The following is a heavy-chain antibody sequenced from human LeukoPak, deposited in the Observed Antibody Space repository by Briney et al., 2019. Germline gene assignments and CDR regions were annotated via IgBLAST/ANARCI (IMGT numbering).Heavy chain of an antibody. CDR1: GGSISSYY. CDR2: IYDSGST. Sequence: PSETLSLTCTVSGGSISSYYWSWIRQPPGKGLEWIGYIYDSGSTNYNPSLKSRVTISVDTSKNQFSLKLSSVTAADTAVYYCASFLDGDYPDYWGQGTLVTVSS. V-gene: IGHV4-59*01. CDR3: ASFLDGDYPDY. D-gene: IGHD4-17*01. J-gene: IGHJ4*02.